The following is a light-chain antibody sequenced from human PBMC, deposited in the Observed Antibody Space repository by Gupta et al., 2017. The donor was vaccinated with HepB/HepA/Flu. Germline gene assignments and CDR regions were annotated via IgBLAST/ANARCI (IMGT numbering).Light chain of an antibody. CDR2: GAS. V-gene: IGKV3-15*01. Sequence: VMSQSPATLSVSPGERATLSCRASESVRSNLAWYQQKPGQAPRLLISGASTRATGIPDRFSGSGSGTEFTLTISSLQSEDSAVYYCQQYDNWPPWTFGQGTKVEIK. J-gene: IGKJ1*01. CDR1: ESVRSN. CDR3: QQYDNWPPWT.